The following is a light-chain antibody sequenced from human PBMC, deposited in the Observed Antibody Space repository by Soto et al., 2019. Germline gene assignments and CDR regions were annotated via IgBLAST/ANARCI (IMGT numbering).Light chain of an antibody. CDR3: QQFGTSVT. V-gene: IGKV3D-20*01. J-gene: IGKJ4*01. Sequence: EIVLTQSPATLSLSPGERATLSCGASQSVGSLFLGWYQQKPGLAPRLLIYDVSKRFTGVPDRFSGSGSGTDFTLTITRLEPEDFAVYYCQQFGTSVTFGGGTKVEIK. CDR1: QSVGSLF. CDR2: DVS.